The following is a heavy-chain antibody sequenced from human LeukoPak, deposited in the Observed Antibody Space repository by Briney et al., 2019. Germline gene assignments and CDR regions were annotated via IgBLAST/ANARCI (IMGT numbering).Heavy chain of an antibody. V-gene: IGHV3-30-3*01. D-gene: IGHD3-10*01. Sequence: GGSLRLSCAASGFTFSSYAMHWVRQAPGKGLEWVAVISYDGSNKYYADSVKGRFTISSDNSKNTLYLQMNSLRVEDTAVYYCAVTMVRGVMVPFDYWGQGTLVTVSS. CDR2: ISYDGSNK. J-gene: IGHJ4*02. CDR3: AVTMVRGVMVPFDY. CDR1: GFTFSSYA.